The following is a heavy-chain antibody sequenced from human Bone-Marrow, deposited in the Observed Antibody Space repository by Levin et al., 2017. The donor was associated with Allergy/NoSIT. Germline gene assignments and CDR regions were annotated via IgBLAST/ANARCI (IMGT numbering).Heavy chain of an antibody. Sequence: GESLKISCAASGFTFSSYGMHWVRQAPGKGLEWVAVISYDGSNKYYADSVKGRFTISRDNSKNTLYLQMNSLRAEDTAVYYCAKVWGGDIVVVVAAFDYWGQGTLVTVSS. CDR3: AKVWGGDIVVVVAAFDY. CDR2: ISYDGSNK. CDR1: GFTFSSYG. J-gene: IGHJ4*02. V-gene: IGHV3-30*18. D-gene: IGHD2-15*01.